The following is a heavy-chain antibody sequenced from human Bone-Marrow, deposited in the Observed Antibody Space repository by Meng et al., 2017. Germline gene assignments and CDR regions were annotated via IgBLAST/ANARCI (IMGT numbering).Heavy chain of an antibody. Sequence: GESLKISCKGSGYSFTSYWIGWVRQMPGKGLEWMGIINPSGGSTSYAQKFQGRVTMTRDTSTSTVYMELSSLRSEDTAVYYCAREDYDILTGSFDYWGQGTLVTVSS. J-gene: IGHJ4*02. V-gene: IGHV1-46*01. CDR3: AREDYDILTGSFDY. CDR1: GYSFTSYW. CDR2: INPSGGST. D-gene: IGHD3-9*01.